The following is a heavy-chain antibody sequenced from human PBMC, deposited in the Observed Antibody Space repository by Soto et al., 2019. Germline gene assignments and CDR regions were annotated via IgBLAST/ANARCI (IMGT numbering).Heavy chain of an antibody. CDR2: IYYSGTT. Sequence: QVQLQESGPGLVKPSQTLSLNCSVSGDSINNADYYWSWIRQHAGQGLAWIGYIYYSGTTYYNPSLKSRVTISMDTSKNQFSLEMSSVTAADTAVYYCARVRVHAFDIRGQGTMVTVSS. CDR1: GDSINNADYY. V-gene: IGHV4-31*03. CDR3: ARVRVHAFDI. J-gene: IGHJ3*02.